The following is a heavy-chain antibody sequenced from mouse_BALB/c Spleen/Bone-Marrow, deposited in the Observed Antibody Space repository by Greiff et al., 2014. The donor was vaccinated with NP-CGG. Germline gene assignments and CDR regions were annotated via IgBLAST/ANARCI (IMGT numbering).Heavy chain of an antibody. CDR2: INNNGGRI. Sequence: DVMLVESGGGLVQPGGSLKLSCVASGFTFSSYGMSWVRQTPDKRLELVGTINNNGGRIYYPNSVKGQFIISRDNAKNTLYLQMSSLKSEDTAMYYCARVYGWYFDVWGAGTTVTVSS. D-gene: IGHD1-1*01. CDR3: ARVYGWYFDV. J-gene: IGHJ1*01. CDR1: GFTFSSYG. V-gene: IGHV5-6-3*01.